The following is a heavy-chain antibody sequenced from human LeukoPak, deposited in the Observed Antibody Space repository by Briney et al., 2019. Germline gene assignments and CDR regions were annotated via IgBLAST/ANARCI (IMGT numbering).Heavy chain of an antibody. CDR2: IGTAGDT. D-gene: IGHD3-22*01. Sequence: GGSLRLSCAASRFTFSSYDMHWVRQATGKGLEWVSAIGTAGDTYYPGSVKGRFTISRENAKNSLYLQMNSLRAGDTAVYYCARGWALRYYYDSSGYQPYYFDYWGQGTLVTVSS. V-gene: IGHV3-13*01. CDR3: ARGWALRYYYDSSGYQPYYFDY. J-gene: IGHJ4*02. CDR1: RFTFSSYD.